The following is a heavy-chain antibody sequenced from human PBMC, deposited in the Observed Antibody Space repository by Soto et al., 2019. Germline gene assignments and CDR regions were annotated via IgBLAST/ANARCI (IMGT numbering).Heavy chain of an antibody. CDR2: VYYNGIT. CDR3: ARDREYSGSYYGMDV. D-gene: IGHD1-26*01. J-gene: IGHJ6*02. Sequence: SETLSLTCTVSGGSINNHYWSWIRQPPGKGLEWLGYVYYNGITNYNPSLKSRVTMSVDTSKNQFSLKLSSVTAADTAVYYCARDREYSGSYYGMDVWGQGTTVTVSS. V-gene: IGHV4-59*11. CDR1: GGSINNHY.